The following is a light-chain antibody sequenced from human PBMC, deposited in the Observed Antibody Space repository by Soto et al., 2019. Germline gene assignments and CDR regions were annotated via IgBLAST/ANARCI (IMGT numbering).Light chain of an antibody. CDR3: QQYHYWPT. CDR1: QSISSK. CDR2: GAS. J-gene: IGKJ1*01. V-gene: IGKV3-15*01. Sequence: EIVMTQSPASLSVSPGERATLSCRASQSISSKLAWYQQRPGQAPRLLIYGASTRATGIPARFSGSGSGTEFTLTISSLQSEDFAVYYCQQYHYWPTFGQGTKVEIK.